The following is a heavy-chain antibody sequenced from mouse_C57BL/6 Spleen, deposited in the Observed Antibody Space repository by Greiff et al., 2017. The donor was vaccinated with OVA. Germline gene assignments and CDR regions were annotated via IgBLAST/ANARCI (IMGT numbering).Heavy chain of an antibody. D-gene: IGHD1-1*01. CDR3: ARSEYYYDSSYDY. Sequence: EVQLQQSGPELVKPGASVKLSCKASGYTFTDYYMNWVKQSHGKSLEWIGDINPNNGGTSYNQKFNGKATLTVDKSSSTAYLGLRSLASEDSAVYYCARSEYYYDSSYDYGGRGTTLTVSS. CDR1: GYTFTDYY. J-gene: IGHJ2*01. CDR2: INPNNGGT. V-gene: IGHV1-26*01.